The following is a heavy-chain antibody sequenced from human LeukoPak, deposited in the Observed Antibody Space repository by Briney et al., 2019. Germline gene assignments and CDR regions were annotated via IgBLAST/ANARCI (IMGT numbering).Heavy chain of an antibody. J-gene: IGHJ4*02. CDR2: ISSSSSYI. D-gene: IGHD5-24*01. CDR1: GFTFSSYS. Sequence: GGSLRLSCAASGFTFSSYSMNWVRQAPGKGLEWVSSISSSSSYIYYADSVKGRFTISRDNAKNSLYLQMNSQRAEDTAVYYCAREDGYNSWALDYWGQGTLVTVSS. V-gene: IGHV3-21*01. CDR3: AREDGYNSWALDY.